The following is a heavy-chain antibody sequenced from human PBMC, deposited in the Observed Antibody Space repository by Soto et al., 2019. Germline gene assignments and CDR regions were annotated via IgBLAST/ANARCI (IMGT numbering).Heavy chain of an antibody. CDR1: GFTFSTYA. Sequence: GGSLRLSCAVSGFTFSTYAMHWVRQAPGKGPEWVAVISYDGSNTCYADSVKGRFTISRDNMLYLQMNSLRAEDTAVYYCARDQGRSITCQLDYWGQGTLVTVSS. CDR2: ISYDGSNT. CDR3: ARDQGRSITCQLDY. J-gene: IGHJ4*02. D-gene: IGHD2-2*01. V-gene: IGHV3-30-3*01.